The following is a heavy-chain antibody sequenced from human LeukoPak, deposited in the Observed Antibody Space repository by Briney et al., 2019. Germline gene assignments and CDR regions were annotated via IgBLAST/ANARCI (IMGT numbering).Heavy chain of an antibody. CDR3: AKSVGLGAGPSTTYYFGMDV. D-gene: IGHD2/OR15-2a*01. CDR1: GFTFSSYG. Sequence: GGSLRLSCAASGFTFSSYGMHWVRQAPGKGLEWVAVISYDGSKTYYADSVQGRFTISRDNSENTLYLQMNSLRAEDTALYYCAKSVGLGAGPSTTYYFGMDVWGQGTTVTVSS. V-gene: IGHV3-30*18. J-gene: IGHJ6*02. CDR2: ISYDGSKT.